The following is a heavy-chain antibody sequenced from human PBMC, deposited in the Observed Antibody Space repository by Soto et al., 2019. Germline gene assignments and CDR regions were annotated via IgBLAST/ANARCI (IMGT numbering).Heavy chain of an antibody. Sequence: SETLSLTCTASGGSISSSSYYWGWIRQPPGKGLEWIGSIYYSGSTYYNPSLKSRVTISVDTSKNQFSLKLSSVTAADTAVYYCARQRIAARPGVWYYNWFDPWGQGTLVTVSS. J-gene: IGHJ5*02. CDR3: ARQRIAARPGVWYYNWFDP. CDR1: GGSISSSSYY. CDR2: IYYSGST. V-gene: IGHV4-39*01. D-gene: IGHD6-6*01.